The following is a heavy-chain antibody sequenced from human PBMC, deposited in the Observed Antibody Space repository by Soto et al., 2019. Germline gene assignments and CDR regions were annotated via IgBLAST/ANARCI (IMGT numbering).Heavy chain of an antibody. CDR3: ARHARGHCSSTSCGGDFDY. J-gene: IGHJ4*02. D-gene: IGHD2-2*01. CDR2: IYYSGST. V-gene: IGHV4-59*08. CDR1: VGSISSNY. Sequence: QLQLKESGPGLVKPSETLSLTCTVSVGSISSNYWSWIRQPPGKGLEWMGYIYYSGSTNYNPSLKSRLTISVDTSKNQFSLKLSSVTAADTAVYYCARHARGHCSSTSCGGDFDYWGQGTLVTVSS.